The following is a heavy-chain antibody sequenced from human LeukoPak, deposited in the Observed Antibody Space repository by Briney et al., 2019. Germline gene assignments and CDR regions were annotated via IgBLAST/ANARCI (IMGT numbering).Heavy chain of an antibody. D-gene: IGHD5-12*01. J-gene: IGHJ3*02. V-gene: IGHV5-51*01. CDR3: AREGGYSGYDGGPDAFDI. CDR2: IYPGDSDT. CDR1: GYSFTSYW. Sequence: GESLKISCKGSGYSFTSYWIGWVRQMPGKGLEWMGIIYPGDSDTRYSPSFQGQVTISADKSISTAYLQWSSLKASDTAMYYCAREGGYSGYDGGPDAFDIWGQGTMVTVSS.